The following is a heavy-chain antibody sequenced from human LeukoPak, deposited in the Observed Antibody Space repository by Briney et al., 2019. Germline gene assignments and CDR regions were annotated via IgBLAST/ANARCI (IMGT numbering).Heavy chain of an antibody. CDR3: ARGRWLQPFDY. Sequence: GRSLRLSCAASGFTFSSYAMHWVRQAPGKGLEWVAVISYDGSNKYYADSVEGRFTISRDNSKNTLYLQMNSLRAEDTAVYYCARGRWLQPFDYWGQGTLVTVSS. V-gene: IGHV3-30-3*01. J-gene: IGHJ4*02. D-gene: IGHD5-12*01. CDR2: ISYDGSNK. CDR1: GFTFSSYA.